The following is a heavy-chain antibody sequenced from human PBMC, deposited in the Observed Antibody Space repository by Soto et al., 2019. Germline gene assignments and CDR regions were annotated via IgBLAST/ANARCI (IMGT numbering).Heavy chain of an antibody. CDR2: IKTKAHGETT. CDR3: TTGSVEGV. J-gene: IGHJ6*02. CDR1: GFTFINAW. D-gene: IGHD2-15*01. Sequence: EVQLVESGGGLVKPGGSLTLSCAASGFTFINAWMNWVRQAPGKGLELVGRIKTKAHGETTYYAAPMKDRFTISRDESKYTMYLQMSSLKADDTAVYYCTTGSVEGVWGQGTTVTVSS. V-gene: IGHV3-15*07.